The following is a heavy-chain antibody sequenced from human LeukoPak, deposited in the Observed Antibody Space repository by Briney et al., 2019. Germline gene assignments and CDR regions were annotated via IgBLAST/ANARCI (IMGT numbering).Heavy chain of an antibody. CDR1: GGSISSDY. J-gene: IGHJ4*02. D-gene: IGHD3-22*01. CDR2: IYYRGST. CDR3: ARLSGYSSGHYYSDY. Sequence: NTSETLSLTCTVSGGSISSDYWSWIRQPPGKGLEWIGYIYYRGSTNYNPSLKSRVTISVDTSKNQFSLKLSSVTAADTAVYYCARLSGYSSGHYYSDYWGQGTLVTVSS. V-gene: IGHV4-59*01.